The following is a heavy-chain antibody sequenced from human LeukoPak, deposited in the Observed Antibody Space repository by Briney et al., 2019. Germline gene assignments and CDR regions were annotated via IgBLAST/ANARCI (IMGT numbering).Heavy chain of an antibody. J-gene: IGHJ6*03. D-gene: IGHD6-13*01. CDR1: GYTFTGYY. V-gene: IGHV1-2*02. CDR2: INPNSGGT. CDR3: ARVQQLVTINYYYYYYMDV. Sequence: ASVKVSCKASGYTFTGYYMHWVRQAPGQGLEWMGWINPNSGGTNYAQKFQGRVTMTRDTSISTAYMELSRLRSDDTAVYYCARVQQLVTINYYYYYYMDVWGKGTTVTVSS.